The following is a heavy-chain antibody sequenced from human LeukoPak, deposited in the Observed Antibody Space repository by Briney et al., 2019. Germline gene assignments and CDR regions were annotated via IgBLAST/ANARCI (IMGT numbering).Heavy chain of an antibody. Sequence: ASVRVSCKASGYTSTGYYMHLVRQAPGQGLDWMGRINSNSGGTNYAHKIQGRVTMTRDTSISTAYMELSRLRSDDTAVYYCASYHFCSGGSCYSDAPDYYYYYGMDVWGQGTTVTVSS. J-gene: IGHJ6*02. CDR2: INSNSGGT. V-gene: IGHV1-2*06. CDR3: ASYHFCSGGSCYSDAPDYYYYYGMDV. CDR1: GYTSTGYY. D-gene: IGHD2-15*01.